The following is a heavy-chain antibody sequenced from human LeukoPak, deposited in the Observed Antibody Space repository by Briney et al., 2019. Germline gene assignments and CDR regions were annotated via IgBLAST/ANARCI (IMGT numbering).Heavy chain of an antibody. CDR3: ARDVGEYCSSTNCYASNY. V-gene: IGHV1-18*01. D-gene: IGHD2-2*01. J-gene: IGHJ4*02. Sequence: ASVKVSFKASGYTFTSYGISWVRQAPGQGLEWMGWISAYNGNTNYAQKLQGRVTMTTDTSTSTAYMELRSLRSDDTAVYYCARDVGEYCSSTNCYASNYWGQGTLVTVSS. CDR1: GYTFTSYG. CDR2: ISAYNGNT.